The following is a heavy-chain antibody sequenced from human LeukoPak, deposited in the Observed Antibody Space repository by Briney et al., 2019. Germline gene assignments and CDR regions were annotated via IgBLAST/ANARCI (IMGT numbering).Heavy chain of an antibody. Sequence: ASVKVSCKGSGYTFTSYGISWVRQAPGQGLEWMGWISAYNGNTNYEQKLQGRVTMTTDTSTSTAYMELRSLRSDDTAVYYCARVSEDLLPRDWELPDYWGQGTLVTVSS. CDR1: GYTFTSYG. CDR2: ISAYNGNT. V-gene: IGHV1-18*01. J-gene: IGHJ4*02. CDR3: ARVSEDLLPRDWELPDY. D-gene: IGHD1-26*01.